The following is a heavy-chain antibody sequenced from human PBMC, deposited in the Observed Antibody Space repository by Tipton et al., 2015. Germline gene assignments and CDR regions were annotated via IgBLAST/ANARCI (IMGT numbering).Heavy chain of an antibody. J-gene: IGHJ4*02. V-gene: IGHV4-30-4*01. CDR1: GGSITTGDYY. Sequence: TLSLTCTVSGGSITTGDYYWSWIRQRPGKGLEWIGEIHHGGSTNYNPSLKSRVTMSVDTSKNQFSLHLSSVTAADTAVYYCAREVWYYDSSGYDYWGQGTLVTVSS. D-gene: IGHD3-22*01. CDR2: IHHGGST. CDR3: AREVWYYDSSGYDY.